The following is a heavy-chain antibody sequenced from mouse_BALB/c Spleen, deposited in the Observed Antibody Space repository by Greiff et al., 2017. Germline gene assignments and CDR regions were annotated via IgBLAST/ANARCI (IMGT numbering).Heavy chain of an antibody. CDR2: IWTGGGT. J-gene: IGHJ4*01. Sequence: VKLMESGPGLVAPSQSLSITCTVSGFSLTSYDISWIRQPPGKGLEWLGVIWTGGGTNYNSAFMSRLSISKDNSKSQVFLKMNSLQTDDTAIYYCVRAVYGHGGAMDYWGQGTSVTVSS. V-gene: IGHV2-9-2*01. CDR3: VRAVYGHGGAMDY. D-gene: IGHD2-2*01. CDR1: GFSLTSYD.